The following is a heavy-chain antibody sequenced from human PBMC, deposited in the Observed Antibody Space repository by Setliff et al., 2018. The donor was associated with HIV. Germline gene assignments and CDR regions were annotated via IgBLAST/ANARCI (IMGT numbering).Heavy chain of an antibody. D-gene: IGHD7-27*01. J-gene: IGHJ6*03. V-gene: IGHV4-31*01. CDR1: GGSISSGGYY. CDR2: IYYSGST. Sequence: SETLSLTCTVSGGSISSGGYYWSWIRQHPGKGLEWIGYIYYSGSTYYNPSLKSLLTISVDTSKNQFSLKLSSVTAADTAVYYCARALLTGGYYYYIDVWGKGTTVTVSS. CDR3: ARALLTGGYYYYIDV.